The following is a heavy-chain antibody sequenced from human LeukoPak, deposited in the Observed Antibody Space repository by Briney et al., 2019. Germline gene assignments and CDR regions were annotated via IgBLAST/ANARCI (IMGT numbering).Heavy chain of an antibody. V-gene: IGHV3-23*01. J-gene: IGHJ4*02. CDR3: AKDEPTETYYYDSSGYYQLCY. D-gene: IGHD3-22*01. CDR1: GFTFSSYA. Sequence: QPGGSLRLSCAASGFTFSSYAMSWVRQAPGKGLEWVSAISGSGGSTYYADSVKGRFTISRDNSKNTLYLQMNSLRAEDTAVYYCAKDEPTETYYYDSSGYYQLCYWGQGTLVTVSS. CDR2: ISGSGGST.